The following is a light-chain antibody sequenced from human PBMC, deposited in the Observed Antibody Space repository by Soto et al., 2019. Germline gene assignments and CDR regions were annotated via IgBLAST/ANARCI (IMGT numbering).Light chain of an antibody. J-gene: IGLJ2*01. CDR3: QTWGTGIRV. Sequence: QSVLTQSPSASASLGASVKLTCTLSSGHSSYAIAWHQQQPEKGPRYLMKLNSDGSHSKGDGIPDRFSGSSSGADRYLTISSLQSEDEADYCCQTWGTGIRVFGGGTKLTVL. CDR1: SGHSSYA. V-gene: IGLV4-69*01. CDR2: LNSDGSH.